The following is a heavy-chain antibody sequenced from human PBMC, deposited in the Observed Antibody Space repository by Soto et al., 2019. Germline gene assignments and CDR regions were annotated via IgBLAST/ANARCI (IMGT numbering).Heavy chain of an antibody. CDR3: ARQYYYRSGSYYPYYFDY. Sequence: QLQLQESGPGLVKPSETLSLTCTVSGGSISSSSYYWGWIRQPPGKGLEWIGSIYYDGSTYYNPSLKSRVTISVDTSKSQFSLKLSYVTSADTAMYYCARQYYYRSGSYYPYYFDYWGQGTLVTVSS. J-gene: IGHJ4*02. CDR1: GGSISSSSYY. D-gene: IGHD3-10*01. V-gene: IGHV4-39*01. CDR2: IYYDGST.